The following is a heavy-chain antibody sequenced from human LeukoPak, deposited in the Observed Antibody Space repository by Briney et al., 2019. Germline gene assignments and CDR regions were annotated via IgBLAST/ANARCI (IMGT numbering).Heavy chain of an antibody. J-gene: IGHJ5*02. CDR1: GFTFSSYG. CDR3: ARVLTGSWDWFDP. CDR2: IWYDGSNK. V-gene: IGHV3-33*01. Sequence: SGGSLRLSCAASGFTFSSYGMHWVRQAPGKGLEWVAVIWYDGSNKYYADSVKGRFTISRDNSKNTLYLQMNSLRAEDTAVYYCARVLTGSWDWFDPWGQGTLVTVSS. D-gene: IGHD2-8*02.